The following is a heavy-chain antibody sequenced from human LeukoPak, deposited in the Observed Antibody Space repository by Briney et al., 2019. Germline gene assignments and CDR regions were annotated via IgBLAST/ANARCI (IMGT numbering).Heavy chain of an antibody. CDR3: ARVRAGSYYAFDI. CDR2: INPNSGGT. D-gene: IGHD1-26*01. J-gene: IGHJ3*02. CDR1: GFTFTAYY. V-gene: IGHV1-2*02. Sequence: ASVKVSCKASGFTFTAYYMHWVRQAPGQGLEWMGWINPNSGGTNYAQKFQGRVTMTRDTSISTAYMELSRLRSDDTAVYYCARVRAGSYYAFDIWGQGTMVTVSS.